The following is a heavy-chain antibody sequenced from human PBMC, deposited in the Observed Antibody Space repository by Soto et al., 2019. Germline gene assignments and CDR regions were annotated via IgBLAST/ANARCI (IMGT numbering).Heavy chain of an antibody. CDR2: INAGNGNT. V-gene: IGHV1-3*01. J-gene: IGHJ6*02. CDR1: GYTFT. D-gene: IGHD3-9*01. CDR3: ARDLLRYFDWSRSVDYYYYGMDV. Sequence: ASVKVSCKASGYTFTRVRQAPGQRLEWMGWINAGNGNTKYSQKFQGRVTITRDTSASTAYMELSSLRSEDTAVYYCARDLLRYFDWSRSVDYYYYGMDVWGQGTTVTVSS.